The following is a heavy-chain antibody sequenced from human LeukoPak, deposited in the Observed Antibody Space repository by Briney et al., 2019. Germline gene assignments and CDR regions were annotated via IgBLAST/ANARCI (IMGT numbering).Heavy chain of an antibody. V-gene: IGHV3-74*01. CDR3: ARRRTYYYDSSGYVDY. CDR2: INSGGSST. CDR1: GFTFSSYW. Sequence: GGSLRLSCAASGFTFSSYWMHWVRQAPGKGLVWVSRINSGGSSTSYADSVKGRFTISRDNAKNTLYLQMNSLRAEDTAVYYCARRRTYYYDSSGYVDYWGQGTLVTVSS. J-gene: IGHJ4*02. D-gene: IGHD3-22*01.